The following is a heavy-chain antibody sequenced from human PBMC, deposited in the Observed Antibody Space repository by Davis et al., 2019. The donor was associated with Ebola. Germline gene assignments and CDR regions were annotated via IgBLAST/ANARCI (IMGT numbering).Heavy chain of an antibody. CDR2: IYWDDDK. V-gene: IGHV2-5*02. CDR1: GFSLSTSGVG. J-gene: IGHJ6*04. Sequence: SGPTLVKPTQTLTLTCTFSGFSLSTSGVGVGWIRQPPGKALEWLALIYWDDDKRYSPSLKSRLTITKDTSKNQVVLTMTNMDPVDTATYYCAHMAATKIGAVYYYYGMDVWGKGTTVTVSS. CDR3: AHMAATKIGAVYYYYGMDV. D-gene: IGHD5-24*01.